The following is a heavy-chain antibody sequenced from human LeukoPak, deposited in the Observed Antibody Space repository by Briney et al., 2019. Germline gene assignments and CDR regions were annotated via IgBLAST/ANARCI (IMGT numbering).Heavy chain of an antibody. CDR2: IHYSGST. V-gene: IGHV4-39*07. D-gene: IGHD1-26*01. Sequence: PSETLSLTCTVSGGSISSPTYYWGWIRQPPGKGLEWIGSIHYSGSTNYNPSLKSRVTISVDTSKNHFSLNLTSVTAADTAVYYCAREVGVATPYFGLWGQGTLLTVSS. J-gene: IGHJ4*02. CDR3: AREVGVATPYFGL. CDR1: GGSISSPTYY.